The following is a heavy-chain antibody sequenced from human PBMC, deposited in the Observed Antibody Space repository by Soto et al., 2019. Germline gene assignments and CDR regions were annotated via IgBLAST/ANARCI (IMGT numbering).Heavy chain of an antibody. J-gene: IGHJ4*02. V-gene: IGHV4-61*01. Sequence: PSETLSLTCTVSGGSVSSGSYYWSWIRQPPGKGLEWIWYIYYSGSTNYNPSLKSRVTISVDTSNSRFSLKLSSVTAADTAVYDCAQSRGYFDYWGQGTLVTVSS. CDR3: AQSRGYFDY. D-gene: IGHD3-10*01. CDR2: IYYSGST. CDR1: GGSVSSGSYY.